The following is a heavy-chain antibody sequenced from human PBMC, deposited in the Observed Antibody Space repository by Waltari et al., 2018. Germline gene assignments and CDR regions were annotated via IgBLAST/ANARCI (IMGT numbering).Heavy chain of an antibody. CDR2: SVPMVETT. D-gene: IGHD6-6*01. CDR3: ASQKHKQLAFDY. CDR1: GGTLSNST. V-gene: IGHV1-69*01. Sequence: QVQLVQSGAEVKKPGSSVKVSCKASGGTLSNSTVSWVRQAPGQGLEWMGVSVPMVETTAYATRFQGRVTITADESTSTAYMELSSLRSEDTAVYYCASQKHKQLAFDYWGQGTLVTVSS. J-gene: IGHJ4*02.